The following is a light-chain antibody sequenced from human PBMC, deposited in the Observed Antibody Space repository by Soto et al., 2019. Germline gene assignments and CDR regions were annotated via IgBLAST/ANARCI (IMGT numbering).Light chain of an antibody. CDR1: QSISSW. J-gene: IGKJ1*01. V-gene: IGKV1-5*01. CDR2: HAS. Sequence: IQLTQSPSVLSASVGDRFTITCRASQSISSWLDWYQQKXGKAPKLLMYHASSLESGVPSRFSGSGSGTEFTLTISSLQPDDFETYYCQQYNSYSWTFGQGTKVDIK. CDR3: QQYNSYSWT.